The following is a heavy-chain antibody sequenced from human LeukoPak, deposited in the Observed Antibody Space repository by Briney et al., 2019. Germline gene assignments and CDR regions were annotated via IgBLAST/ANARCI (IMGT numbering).Heavy chain of an antibody. J-gene: IGHJ3*02. V-gene: IGHV3-23*01. CDR1: GFTFSSYA. D-gene: IGHD2-2*01. CDR3: ARYCSSTSCYRSPDAFDI. Sequence: GGSLRLSCAASGFTFSSYAMSWVRQAPGKGPEWVSAISGSGGSTYYADSVKGRFTISRDNSKNTLYLQMNSLRAEDTAVYYCARYCSSTSCYRSPDAFDIWGQGTMVTVSS. CDR2: ISGSGGST.